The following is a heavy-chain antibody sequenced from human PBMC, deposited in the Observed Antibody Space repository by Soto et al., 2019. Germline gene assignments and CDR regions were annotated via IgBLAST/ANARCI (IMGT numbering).Heavy chain of an antibody. CDR2: IYYSGST. J-gene: IGHJ4*02. CDR1: GGSISSYY. Sequence: SETLSLTCTVSGGSISSYYWSWIRQPPGKGLEWIGYIYYSGSTNYNPSLKSRVTISVDTSKNQFSLKLSSVTAADTAVYYCARRSSGWYFDYWGQGTRVTVSS. D-gene: IGHD6-19*01. CDR3: ARRSSGWYFDY. V-gene: IGHV4-59*08.